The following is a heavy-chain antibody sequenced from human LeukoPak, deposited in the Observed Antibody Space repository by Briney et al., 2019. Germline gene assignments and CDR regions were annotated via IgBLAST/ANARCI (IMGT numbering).Heavy chain of an antibody. J-gene: IGHJ4*02. D-gene: IGHD3-10*01. CDR3: ARDPSLTGSYFLYYFDY. Sequence: SETLSLTCTVSGGSISSSSYYWGWIRQPPGKGLEWIGSIYYSGSTYYNPSLKSRVTIPVDTSKNQFSLKLSSVTAADTAEYYCARDPSLTGSYFLYYFDYWGQGTLVTVSS. CDR2: IYYSGST. V-gene: IGHV4-39*07. CDR1: GGSISSSSYY.